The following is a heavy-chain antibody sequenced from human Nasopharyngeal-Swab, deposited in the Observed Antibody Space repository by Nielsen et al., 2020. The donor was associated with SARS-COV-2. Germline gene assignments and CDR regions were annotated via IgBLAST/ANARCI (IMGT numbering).Heavy chain of an antibody. Sequence: GESLKISCSASQFTFRTYWIHWVRQAPGKGLEWVSTISGSGGFTYYADSVKGRFTISRDNSKNTLYLQMNSLRAEDTAVYYCAKDRVVVTATYFHHWGQGTLVTVSS. CDR2: ISGSGGFT. CDR3: AKDRVVVTATYFHH. CDR1: QFTFRTYW. V-gene: IGHV3-23*01. J-gene: IGHJ1*01. D-gene: IGHD2-21*02.